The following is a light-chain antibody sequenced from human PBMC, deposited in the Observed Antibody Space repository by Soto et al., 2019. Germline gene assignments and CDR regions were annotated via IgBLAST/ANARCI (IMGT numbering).Light chain of an antibody. V-gene: IGKV1-9*01. CDR1: QGISSY. CDR2: GAS. Sequence: DIQLTQSPSFLSASVGDRVTITCRASQGISSYLPWYQQKPGKAPNLLIFGASSLQSGVPSRFSGSGSGTEYTITISSLQPEDFATYYCQQLNSYSIVTFGPGTKVDTK. J-gene: IGKJ3*01. CDR3: QQLNSYSIVT.